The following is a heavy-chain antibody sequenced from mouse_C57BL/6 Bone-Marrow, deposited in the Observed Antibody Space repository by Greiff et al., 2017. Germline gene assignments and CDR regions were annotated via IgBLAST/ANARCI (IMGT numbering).Heavy chain of an antibody. CDR3: VRQGGSSPPYFDY. Sequence: DVKLVESGGGLVQPKGSLKLSCAASGFSFNTYAMNWVRQAPGKGLEWVARIRSKSNNYATYYADSVKDRFTISRDDSESMLYLQMNNLKTEDTAMYYCVRQGGSSPPYFDYWGQGTTLTVSS. V-gene: IGHV10-1*01. D-gene: IGHD1-1*01. CDR2: IRSKSNNYAT. CDR1: GFSFNTYA. J-gene: IGHJ2*01.